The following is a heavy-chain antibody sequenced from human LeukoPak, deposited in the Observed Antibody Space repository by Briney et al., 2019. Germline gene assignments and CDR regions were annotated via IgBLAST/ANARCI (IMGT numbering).Heavy chain of an antibody. Sequence: GGSLRLSCAASGFTFSSYAMSWVRQAPGKGLEWVSAISGSGGSTYYADSVKGRFTISRDNSKNTLYLQMNSRTAEDTADYYFTKGGIAVAGYDYWGQGTLVTVSS. CDR2: ISGSGGST. J-gene: IGHJ4*02. D-gene: IGHD6-19*01. V-gene: IGHV3-23*01. CDR3: TKGGIAVAGYDY. CDR1: GFTFSSYA.